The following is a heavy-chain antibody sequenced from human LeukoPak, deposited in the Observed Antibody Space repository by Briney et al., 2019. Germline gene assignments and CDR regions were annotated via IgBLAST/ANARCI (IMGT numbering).Heavy chain of an antibody. J-gene: IGHJ4*02. CDR1: RFTFSSYS. Sequence: PGGSLRLSCAVSRFTFSSYSMNSLRQAPGKGLELVSYISTSGSPIYYADSVKGRFTISRDNAKNSLYLQMNSLRAEDRAVYYCARTIDYWGQGTLVTVSS. CDR2: ISTSGSPI. CDR3: ARTIDY. V-gene: IGHV3-48*01.